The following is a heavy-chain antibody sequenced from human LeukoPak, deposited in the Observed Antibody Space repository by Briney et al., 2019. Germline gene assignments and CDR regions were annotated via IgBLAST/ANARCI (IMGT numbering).Heavy chain of an antibody. Sequence: SETLSLTCTVSGGSISSYYWSWIRQPAGKGLEWIGRIYTSGSTNYNPSLKSRVTMSVDTSKNQFFLKLSSVTAADTAVYYCARDFPYYDFWSGYTAFDIWGQGTMVTVSS. V-gene: IGHV4-4*07. CDR2: IYTSGST. CDR3: ARDFPYYDFWSGYTAFDI. D-gene: IGHD3-3*01. J-gene: IGHJ3*02. CDR1: GGSISSYY.